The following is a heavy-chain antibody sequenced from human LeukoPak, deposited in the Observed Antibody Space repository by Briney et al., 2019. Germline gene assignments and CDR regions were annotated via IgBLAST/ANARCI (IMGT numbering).Heavy chain of an antibody. J-gene: IGHJ6*03. CDR3: ARHYGSGSYGSYYYYYMDV. D-gene: IGHD3-10*01. CDR1: GFTFSSYA. CDR2: ISGSGGST. V-gene: IGHV3-23*01. Sequence: GGSLRLSCAASGFTFSSYAMSWVRQAPGKGLGWVSGISGSGGSTNYEDSVKGRFTISRENSKNTLYLQMNGLRAEDTAVYYCARHYGSGSYGSYYYYYMDVWAKGTTVTVSS.